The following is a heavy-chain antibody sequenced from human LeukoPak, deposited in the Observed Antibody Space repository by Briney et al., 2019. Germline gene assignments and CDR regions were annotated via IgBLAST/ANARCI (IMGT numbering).Heavy chain of an antibody. CDR1: GFTFSSYW. Sequence: GGSLRLSCAASGFTFSSYWMHWVRQAPGKGLVWVSRINSDGSSTNYADSVKGRFTISRDNSKNTLYLQMNSLRAEDTAVYYCAALPYVWGYFDYWGQGTLVTVSS. V-gene: IGHV3-74*01. J-gene: IGHJ4*02. D-gene: IGHD3-16*01. CDR2: INSDGSST. CDR3: AALPYVWGYFDY.